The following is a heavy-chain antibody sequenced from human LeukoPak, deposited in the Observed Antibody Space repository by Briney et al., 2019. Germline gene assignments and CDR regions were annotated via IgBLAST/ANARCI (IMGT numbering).Heavy chain of an antibody. J-gene: IGHJ4*02. CDR2: INSDGSTT. CDR1: GFTFSSYW. Sequence: GGSLRLSCAASGFTFSSYWMHWVRQAPGKGLVWVSRINSDGSTTNYADSVKGRFTISRDNAKNTLYLQMNSLRAEDTAVYYCARDLYGGKGDYWGQGTLGTVSS. V-gene: IGHV3-74*01. D-gene: IGHD4-23*01. CDR3: ARDLYGGKGDY.